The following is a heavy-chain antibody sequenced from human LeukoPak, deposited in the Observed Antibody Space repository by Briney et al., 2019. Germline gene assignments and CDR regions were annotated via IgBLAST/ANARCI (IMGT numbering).Heavy chain of an antibody. CDR2: ISPNNGNT. CDR3: TRVRNSNNWWGAFDI. Sequence: ASVTVSCKAFGYTFDTSSISWVRQAPGQRLESMGWISPNNGNTHYAQGVQGRVTMTTDTSRSTAYMELRSLRSDDTAVYYCTRVRNSNNWWGAFDIWGQGTMVTVSS. D-gene: IGHD1-1*01. V-gene: IGHV1-18*01. CDR1: GYTFDTSS. J-gene: IGHJ3*02.